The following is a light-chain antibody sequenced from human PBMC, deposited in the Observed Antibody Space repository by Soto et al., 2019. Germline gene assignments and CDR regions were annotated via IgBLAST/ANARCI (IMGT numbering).Light chain of an antibody. J-gene: IGLJ2*01. Sequence: QSVLTQPASVSWSPGQSITISCTGTSSDVGGYNYVSWYQQYPGKAPKLMIYDVSGRPSGVSNRFSGSKSGNTASLTISGLQAEDEADYYCSSYTSSSLGVVFGGGTKLTVL. CDR2: DVS. CDR3: SSYTSSSLGVV. V-gene: IGLV2-14*03. CDR1: SSDVGGYNY.